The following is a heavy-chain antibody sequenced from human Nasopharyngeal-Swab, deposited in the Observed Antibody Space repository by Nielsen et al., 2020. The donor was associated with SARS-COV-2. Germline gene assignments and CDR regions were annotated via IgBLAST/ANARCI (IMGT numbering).Heavy chain of an antibody. Sequence: GGSLRLSCAASGFSVSSNYMSWVRQAPGKGLEWVSIIYSDGSTYYADSVKGRFTISSDNYKNTLYLQMNSRRAADTAVYYCARERAGDYYSDYWGQGTLVTVSS. V-gene: IGHV3-66*01. CDR1: GFSVSSNY. D-gene: IGHD2-21*02. CDR3: ARERAGDYYSDY. CDR2: IYSDGST. J-gene: IGHJ4*02.